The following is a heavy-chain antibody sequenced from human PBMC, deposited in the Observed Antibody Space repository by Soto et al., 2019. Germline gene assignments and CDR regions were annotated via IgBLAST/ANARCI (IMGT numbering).Heavy chain of an antibody. CDR2: IKQDGSDK. CDR1: GFTFSSYW. D-gene: IGHD6-19*01. V-gene: IGHV3-7*01. J-gene: IGHJ4*02. Sequence: EVQLVESGGGLVQPGGSLRLSCAASGFTFSSYWMSWVRQAPGKGLEWVANIKQDGSDKNYVESLKGRFTISRDNAKNSLYLQGSSLRAEDTAVYYCARGGDTSAGNRTDYWGQGTLVTVS. CDR3: ARGGDTSAGNRTDY.